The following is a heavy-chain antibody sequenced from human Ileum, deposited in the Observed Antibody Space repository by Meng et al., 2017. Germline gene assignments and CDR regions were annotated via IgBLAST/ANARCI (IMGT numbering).Heavy chain of an antibody. CDR3: ALTYGSGGAYFDY. D-gene: IGHD3-10*01. J-gene: IGHJ4*02. CDR2: IYWDDGT. Sequence: TLKVSAPAVVQPQPSVTLSRTFAVFAVSTSGEGGSWIRQPPGKALEWLALIYWDDGTRYSPSLKSRLTITKDTSKNQVVLTMTNMDPVDTATYYCALTYGSGGAYFDYWGQGTLVTVSS. CDR1: VFAVSTSGEG. V-gene: IGHV2-5*02.